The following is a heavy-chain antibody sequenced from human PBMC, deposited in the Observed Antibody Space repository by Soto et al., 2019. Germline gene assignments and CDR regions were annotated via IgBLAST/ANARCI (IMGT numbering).Heavy chain of an antibody. V-gene: IGHV3-23*01. CDR3: SKDRETVIITIIVGH. J-gene: IGHJ4*02. Sequence: GGSLRLSCAASGFTFSSYAMSWVRQAPGKGLEWVSAISGSGGSTYYADSVKGRFTISRDNSKNTLYLQMNSLRAEDTAVYYCSKDRETVIITIIVGHWGQGTLVSVSS. CDR1: GFTFSSYA. CDR2: ISGSGGST. D-gene: IGHD3-22*01.